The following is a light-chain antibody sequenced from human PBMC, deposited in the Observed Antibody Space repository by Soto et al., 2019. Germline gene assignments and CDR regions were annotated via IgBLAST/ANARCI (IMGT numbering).Light chain of an antibody. Sequence: EIVLTQSPGTLSLSPGERATLSCRASQSVSSSYLTWYQQKPGQAPRLLIYGASSRATGIPDRFSGSGSGTDFTFTISRLEPQDLAVYYCQQYGSSPWTFGQGTKVEMK. J-gene: IGKJ1*01. CDR3: QQYGSSPWT. V-gene: IGKV3-20*01. CDR2: GAS. CDR1: QSVSSSY.